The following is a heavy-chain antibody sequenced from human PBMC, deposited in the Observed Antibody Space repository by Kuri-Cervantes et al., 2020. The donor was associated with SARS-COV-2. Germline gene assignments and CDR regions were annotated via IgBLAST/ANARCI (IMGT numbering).Heavy chain of an antibody. D-gene: IGHD3-3*01. CDR3: ARAVFWSGLFDS. J-gene: IGHJ4*02. Sequence: GGSLRLSCAASGFTLTSHWMGWVRQPPGKGLEWVSYITGSGSAMYYAESVKGRFTISRDNAKNSLYLQMNSLRAEDTAVYYCARAVFWSGLFDSWGQGTLVTVSS. V-gene: IGHV3-48*04. CDR1: GFTLTSHW. CDR2: ITGSGSAM.